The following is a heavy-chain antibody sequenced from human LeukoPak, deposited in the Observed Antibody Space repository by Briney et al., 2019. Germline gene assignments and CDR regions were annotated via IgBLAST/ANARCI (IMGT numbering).Heavy chain of an antibody. V-gene: IGHV1-2*02. D-gene: IGHD3-10*01. CDR2: INHNSGGT. Sequence: ASVTVSCKACGYTFTGYYLHLVRQAPGQGLEWMGWINHNSGGTNYAKKLQGRFTTTKDTSISTAYMELSTLRSDDTAGYYCARDISGSGSYDIYSWGQGTLVTVSS. J-gene: IGHJ4*02. CDR3: ARDISGSGSYDIYS. CDR1: GYTFTGYY.